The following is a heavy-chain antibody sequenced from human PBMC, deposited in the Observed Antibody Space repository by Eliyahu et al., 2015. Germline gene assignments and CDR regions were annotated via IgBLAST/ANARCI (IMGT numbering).Heavy chain of an antibody. Sequence: EVQLLESGGGLVQPGVSLRLSCAASGFXFSTSAXGWVRQXPRKGLGXVXVFXAFNGGGGGTFXPDSLKGRFTISRDNSRNTLYLQVNSLRAEDTAVYYCARWSPRLDAFDIWGQGTTVTVSS. CDR3: ARWSPRLDAFDI. J-gene: IGHJ3*02. CDR2: FNGGGGGT. V-gene: IGHV3-23*01. D-gene: IGHD2-15*01. CDR1: GFXFSTSA.